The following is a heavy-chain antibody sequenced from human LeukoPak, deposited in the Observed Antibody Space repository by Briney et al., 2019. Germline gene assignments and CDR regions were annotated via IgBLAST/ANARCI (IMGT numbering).Heavy chain of an antibody. CDR1: GYSFTNYW. D-gene: IGHD3-9*01. CDR3: ARQGEYYDIVTGFDY. CDR2: IYPGDSDT. Sequence: GESLKISCKGSGYSFTNYWIGWVRQMPGKGLEWMGIIYPGDSDTRYSPSFQGQVTISADKSISTAYLQWSSLKASDTAMYYCARQGEYYDIVTGFDYWGQGTLVSVSS. V-gene: IGHV5-51*01. J-gene: IGHJ4*02.